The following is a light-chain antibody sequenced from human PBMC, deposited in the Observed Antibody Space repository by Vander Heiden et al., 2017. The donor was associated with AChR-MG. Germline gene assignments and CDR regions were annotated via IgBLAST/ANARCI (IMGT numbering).Light chain of an antibody. V-gene: IGKV1-5*01. CDR2: DAS. J-gene: IGKJ1*01. CDR1: QSVSTS. CDR3: QQYNTYWT. Sequence: DIPMTPSPSTLSASLGDRVTITCRASQSVSTSLAWYQQQPGKAPNLLIYDASNLQSGVPSRFSGSGSGTDFTLTISSLQPGDFATYYCQQYNTYWTFGQGTKVEIK.